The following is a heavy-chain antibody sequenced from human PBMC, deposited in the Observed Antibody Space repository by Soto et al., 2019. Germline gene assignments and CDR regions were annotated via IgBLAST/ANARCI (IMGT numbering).Heavy chain of an antibody. Sequence: EVQLVESGGGLVQPGGSLRLSCAASGFTVSSKYMSWVRQAPGKGLERVPLIQSGGPTYYADSVKGRFTISRDTSENTVHLQMDSLRAEDTAVYYCARDDVLCDGGRCYGVPLDVWCKGTTVTVSS. CDR2: IQSGGPT. V-gene: IGHV3-66*01. D-gene: IGHD2-15*01. CDR3: ARDDVLCDGGRCYGVPLDV. CDR1: GFTVSSKY. J-gene: IGHJ6*04.